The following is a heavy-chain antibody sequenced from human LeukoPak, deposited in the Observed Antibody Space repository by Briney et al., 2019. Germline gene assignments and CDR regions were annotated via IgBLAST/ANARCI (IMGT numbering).Heavy chain of an antibody. CDR1: GGTISSSY. CDR3: ARGGVLKSVDY. V-gene: IGHV4-59*01. CDR2: IYNSGST. J-gene: IGHJ4*02. Sequence: SETLSLTCTVSGGTISSSYWSWIRQSPGKGLEWIGYIYNSGSTNYNPSLESRITISVDTSKNQFSLRLSSVTAADTSVYYCARGGVLKSVDYWGQGTLVAVSS. D-gene: IGHD3-16*01.